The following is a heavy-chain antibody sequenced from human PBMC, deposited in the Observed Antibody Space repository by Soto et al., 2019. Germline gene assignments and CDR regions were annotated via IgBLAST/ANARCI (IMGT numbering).Heavy chain of an antibody. CDR2: INAGNGNT. CDR3: ANLAYSSSSNFDY. J-gene: IGHJ4*02. V-gene: IGHV1-3*01. D-gene: IGHD6-6*01. CDR1: GYTFTSYA. Sequence: ASVKVSCKASGYTFTSYAMHWVRQAPGQRLEWMGWINAGNGNTKYSQKFQGRVTITRDNSKSTLYLQMNSLRAEDTAVYYCANLAYSSSSNFDYWGQGTLVTVSS.